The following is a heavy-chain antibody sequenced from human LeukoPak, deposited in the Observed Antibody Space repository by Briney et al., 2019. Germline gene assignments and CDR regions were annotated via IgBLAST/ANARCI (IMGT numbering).Heavy chain of an antibody. J-gene: IGHJ4*02. Sequence: ASVKVSCKASGYTFTGYYMHWVRQAPGQGLEWVGWINSNNGGTSYAQKFQGRVTMTRDTSITTAYMELPSLTSDDTAVYYCARGKDSSSWFAYWDQGTLVTVSS. CDR1: GYTFTGYY. D-gene: IGHD6-13*01. V-gene: IGHV1-2*02. CDR2: INSNNGGT. CDR3: ARGKDSSSWFAY.